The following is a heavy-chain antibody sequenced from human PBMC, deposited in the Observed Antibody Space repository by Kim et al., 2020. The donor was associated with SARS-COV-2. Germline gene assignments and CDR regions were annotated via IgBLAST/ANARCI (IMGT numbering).Heavy chain of an antibody. CDR2: TA. Sequence: TATYEQKFQGRVTITADESTSTAYMELSSLRSEDTAVYYCARDQGSSPGYWGQGTLVTVSS. CDR3: ARDQGSSPGY. J-gene: IGHJ4*02. V-gene: IGHV1-69*01. D-gene: IGHD6-13*01.